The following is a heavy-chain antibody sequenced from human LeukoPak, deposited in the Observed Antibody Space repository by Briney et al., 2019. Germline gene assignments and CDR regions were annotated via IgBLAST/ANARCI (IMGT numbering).Heavy chain of an antibody. J-gene: IGHJ4*02. CDR2: MYSSGST. CDR1: GGSISSYY. V-gene: IGHV4-59*01. CDR3: ARQEWLQFAYFNY. D-gene: IGHD5-24*01. Sequence: ETLSLTCNVSGGSISSYYWTWIRQPPGKGLEWVGYMYSSGSTDYNPSLKSGVTISLDTSKRQISLKLTSVTAADTAVYYCARQEWLQFAYFNYWGQGTLVTVSS.